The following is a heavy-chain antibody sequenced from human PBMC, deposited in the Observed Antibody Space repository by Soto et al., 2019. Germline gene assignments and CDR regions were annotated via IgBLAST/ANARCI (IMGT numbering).Heavy chain of an antibody. CDR2: INHSGST. CDR1: GGSFSGYY. J-gene: IGHJ4*02. V-gene: IGHV4-34*01. Sequence: QVQLQQWGAGLLKPSETLSLTCAVYGGSFSGYYWSWIRQPPGKGLEWIGEINHSGSTNYNPSLKXRXTXXVDTSQNPFSLKLGSVTAADTAVYYCARYSGSYSYWGQGTLVTVSS. CDR3: ARYSGSYSY. D-gene: IGHD1-26*01.